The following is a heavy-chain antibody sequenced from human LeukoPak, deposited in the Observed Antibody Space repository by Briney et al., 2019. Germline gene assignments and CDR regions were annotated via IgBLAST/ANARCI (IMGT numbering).Heavy chain of an antibody. J-gene: IGHJ6*03. V-gene: IGHV4-34*01. Sequence: SETLSLTCAAYGDSFSWHYWSWIRQPPGKGMEWIGEINQRGTTTYNPSLKSRLTISMDTSRNQYFLNLDSVTAADTAIYYCGRPGIRDYFYYMDVWGEGTPVTVSS. CDR3: GRPGIRDYFYYMDV. CDR2: INQRGTT. CDR1: GDSFSWHY. D-gene: IGHD3-3*02.